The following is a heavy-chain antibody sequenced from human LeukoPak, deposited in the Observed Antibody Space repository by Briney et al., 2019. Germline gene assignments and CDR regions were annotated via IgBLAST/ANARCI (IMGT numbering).Heavy chain of an antibody. Sequence: GGSLRLSCAASGFTFSSYSMNWVRQAPGKGLEWVSYISSSSSTIYYADSVKGRFTISRDNAKNSLYLQMNSLRAEDTAVYYCARVPPMEVLDLWGRGTLVTVSS. CDR1: GFTFSSYS. J-gene: IGHJ2*01. V-gene: IGHV3-48*01. CDR2: ISSSSSTI. CDR3: ARVPPMEVLDL. D-gene: IGHD3-10*01.